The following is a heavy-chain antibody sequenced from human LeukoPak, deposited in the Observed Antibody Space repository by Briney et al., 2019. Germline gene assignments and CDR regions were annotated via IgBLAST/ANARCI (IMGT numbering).Heavy chain of an antibody. J-gene: IGHJ4*02. D-gene: IGHD3-22*01. CDR3: ASGYDSSTYYYY. CDR1: GGSFIGYY. CDR2: INHSGGA. V-gene: IGHV4-34*01. Sequence: SETLSLTCAVYGGSFIGYYWSWIRQPPGKGLEWIGEINHSGGANYNPSLKSRVTISADTSKSQFSLKLGFVTAADTAVYYCASGYDSSTYYYYWGQGTLVTVSS.